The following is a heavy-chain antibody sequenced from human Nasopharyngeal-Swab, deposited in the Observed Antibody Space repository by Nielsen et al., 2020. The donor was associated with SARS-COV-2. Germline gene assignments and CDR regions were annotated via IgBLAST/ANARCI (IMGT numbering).Heavy chain of an antibody. D-gene: IGHD5-24*01. Sequence: GESLKISCTTSGFTFGDSSMSWVRQAPGKGLEWVGFIRSKTYGGQTEYAASVKGRFTISRDDSRGIAYLQMNSLRTEDTAVYYCARSGDGYNFYLDYWGQGTLVTVSS. CDR3: ARSGDGYNFYLDY. V-gene: IGHV3-49*04. CDR1: GFTFGDSS. J-gene: IGHJ4*02. CDR2: IRSKTYGGQT.